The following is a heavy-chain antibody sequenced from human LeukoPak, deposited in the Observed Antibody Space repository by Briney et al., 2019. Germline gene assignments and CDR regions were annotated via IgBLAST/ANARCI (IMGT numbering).Heavy chain of an antibody. CDR2: IYSGGST. D-gene: IGHD4-23*01. J-gene: IGHJ3*02. CDR1: GFTFSSYA. CDR3: ARDKALYGGDAFDI. Sequence: GGSLRLSCAASGFTFSSYAMSWVRQAPGKGLEWVSVIYSGGSTYYADSVKGRFTISRDNSKNTLYLQMNSLRAEDTAVYYCARDKALYGGDAFDIWGQGTMVTVSS. V-gene: IGHV3-53*01.